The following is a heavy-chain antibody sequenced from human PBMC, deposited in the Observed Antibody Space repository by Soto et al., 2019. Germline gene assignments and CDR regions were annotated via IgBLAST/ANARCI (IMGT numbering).Heavy chain of an antibody. CDR2: INPNSGGT. D-gene: IGHD2-15*01. Sequence: ASVKVSCKASGYTFTGYYMHWVRQAPGQGLEWMGWINPNSGGTNYAQKFQGWVTMTRDTSISTAYMELSRLRSDDTAVYYCARPGYCSGGSCLCYWGQGTLVTVSS. CDR1: GYTFTGYY. J-gene: IGHJ4*02. CDR3: ARPGYCSGGSCLCY. V-gene: IGHV1-2*04.